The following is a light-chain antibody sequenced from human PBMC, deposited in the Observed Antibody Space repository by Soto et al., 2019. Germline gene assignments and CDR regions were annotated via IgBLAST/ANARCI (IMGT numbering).Light chain of an antibody. J-gene: IGLJ3*02. CDR2: EVS. CDR1: SSDVGGYNY. CDR3: SSYAGSNNLV. V-gene: IGLV2-8*01. Sequence: QSALTQPPSASGSPGQSVTISCTGTSSDVGGYNYVSWYQQHPGKAPKLMIYEVSKRPSGVPDRFSGSKYGNTASLTVSGLQAEEEDDYYCSSYAGSNNLVFGGGTKLTVL.